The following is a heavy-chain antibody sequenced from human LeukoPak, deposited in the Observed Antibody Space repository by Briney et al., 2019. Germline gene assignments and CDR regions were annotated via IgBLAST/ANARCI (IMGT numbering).Heavy chain of an antibody. J-gene: IGHJ4*02. D-gene: IGHD1-1*01. CDR1: GYTFSSYW. CDR3: ARQNDLRLDY. Sequence: GESLKISCKGSGYTFSSYWIGWVRQMPGKGLEWMGIIYPGDSDTRYSPSLQGQVTISVDTSIGTAYLQWSSLKASDTAIYYCARQNDLRLDYWGQGTLVTVSS. CDR2: IYPGDSDT. V-gene: IGHV5-51*01.